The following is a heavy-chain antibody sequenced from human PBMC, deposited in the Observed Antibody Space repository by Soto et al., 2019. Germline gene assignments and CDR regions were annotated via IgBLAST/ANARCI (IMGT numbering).Heavy chain of an antibody. V-gene: IGHV3-30*18. CDR3: AKDAYGRNGTFDY. CDR2: ISYDGSNK. CDR1: GFTFSSYG. J-gene: IGHJ4*01. Sequence: QVQLVESGGGVVQPGRSLRLSCAASGFTFSSYGMHWVRQAPGKGLEWVAVISYDGSNKYYADSVKGRFTISRDNSKNTRYLHMHSLRAEDTAVYYCAKDAYGRNGTFDYWGHETLVTVSS. D-gene: IGHD2-8*01.